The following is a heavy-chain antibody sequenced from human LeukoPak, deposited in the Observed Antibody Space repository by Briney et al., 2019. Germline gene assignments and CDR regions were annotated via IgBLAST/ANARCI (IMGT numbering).Heavy chain of an antibody. Sequence: GGSLRLSCAASGFTVSSNYMSWVRQAPGKGLEWVSVIYSGGSIYNADSVKGRFTISRDNSKNTLYLQMNSLRAEDTAVYYCARAGILTGYYLDYWGQGTLVTVSS. CDR3: ARAGILTGYYLDY. J-gene: IGHJ4*02. CDR2: IYSGGSI. V-gene: IGHV3-66*01. D-gene: IGHD3-9*01. CDR1: GFTVSSNY.